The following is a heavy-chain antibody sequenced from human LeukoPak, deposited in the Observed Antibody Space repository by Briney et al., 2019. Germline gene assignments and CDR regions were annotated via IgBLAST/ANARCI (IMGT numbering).Heavy chain of an antibody. J-gene: IGHJ4*02. V-gene: IGHV3-21*01. CDR2: ISSSSSYI. CDR3: ARGLAAVTTPWDY. D-gene: IGHD4-17*01. CDR1: GFTFSSYS. Sequence: GGPLRLSCAASGFTFSSYSMTWVRQAPGKGLEWVSSISSSSSYIYYADSVKGRFTISRDNAKNSLYLQMNSLRAEDTAVYYCARGLAAVTTPWDYWGQGTLVTVSS.